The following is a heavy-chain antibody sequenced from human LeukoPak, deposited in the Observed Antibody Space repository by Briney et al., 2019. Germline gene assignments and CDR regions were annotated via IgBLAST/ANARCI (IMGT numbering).Heavy chain of an antibody. CDR1: GYTFIGFY. Sequence: ASVKVSCKASGYTFIGFYIHWVRQAPGQGLEWMGWINPNSGGTNYAQKFQGRVTMTRDTSISTAYMELSSLRSDDTAIYYCARPLTTSGWYFDLWGRGTLVTVSS. J-gene: IGHJ2*01. CDR3: ARPLTTSGWYFDL. CDR2: INPNSGGT. V-gene: IGHV1-2*02. D-gene: IGHD1-14*01.